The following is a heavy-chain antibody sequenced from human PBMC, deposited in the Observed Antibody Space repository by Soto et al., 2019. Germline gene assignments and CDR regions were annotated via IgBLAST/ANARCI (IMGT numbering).Heavy chain of an antibody. J-gene: IGHJ4*02. V-gene: IGHV4-61*01. Sequence: QVQLQESGPGLVKPSETLSLKCTVSGGSVSSGSHYWSWIRQPPGKGLEWIGYIYHSGSTNYNPSHKSRVTISVDTSKNQFSLKLSSVTAADTAVYYCARGASGEGYWGQGTLVTVSS. CDR3: ARGASGEGY. D-gene: IGHD7-27*01. CDR1: GGSVSSGSHY. CDR2: IYHSGST.